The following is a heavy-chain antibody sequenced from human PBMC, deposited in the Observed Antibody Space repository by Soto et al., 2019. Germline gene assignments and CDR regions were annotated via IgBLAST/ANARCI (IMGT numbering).Heavy chain of an antibody. CDR1: GFTFSSYG. Sequence: QVQLVESGGGVVQPGRSLRLSCAASGFTFSSYGMHWVRQAPGKGLEWVAVISYDGSNKYYADSVKGRFTISRDNSKSSLYLQMHSLRAEDTAVYYCAKGPGGMDVWGQGTTVTVSS. CDR3: AKGPGGMDV. J-gene: IGHJ6*01. CDR2: ISYDGSNK. V-gene: IGHV3-30*18.